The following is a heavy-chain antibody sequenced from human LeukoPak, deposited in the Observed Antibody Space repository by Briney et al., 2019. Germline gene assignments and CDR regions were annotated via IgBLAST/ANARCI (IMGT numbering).Heavy chain of an antibody. Sequence: PSETLSLTCAVSGGSISSGGYSWSWIRQPPGKGLEWIGYIYHSGSTYYNPSLKSRVTISVDRSKNQFSLKLSSVTAADTAVYYCARGGLDSSSWYKEDLKYNWFDPWGQGTLVTVSS. D-gene: IGHD6-13*01. J-gene: IGHJ5*02. V-gene: IGHV4-30-2*01. CDR2: IYHSGST. CDR3: ARGGLDSSSWYKEDLKYNWFDP. CDR1: GGSISSGGYS.